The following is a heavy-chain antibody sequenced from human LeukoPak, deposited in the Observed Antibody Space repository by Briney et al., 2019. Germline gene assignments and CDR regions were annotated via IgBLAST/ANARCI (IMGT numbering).Heavy chain of an antibody. J-gene: IGHJ4*02. CDR1: GGSFSGYY. D-gene: IGHD3-22*01. CDR2: INHSGST. V-gene: IGHV4-34*01. CDR3: ASHSSGYSK. Sequence: SETLSLTCAVYGGSFSGYYWSWIRQPPGKGLEWIGEINHSGSTNYNPSLKSRVTISVDTSKNQFSLKLSSVTAADTAVYYCASHSSGYSKWGQGTLVTVFS.